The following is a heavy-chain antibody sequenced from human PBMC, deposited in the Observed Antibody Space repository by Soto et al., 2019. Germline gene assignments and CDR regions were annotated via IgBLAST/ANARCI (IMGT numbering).Heavy chain of an antibody. D-gene: IGHD3-9*01. V-gene: IGHV3-30-3*01. J-gene: IGHJ6*02. CDR3: ARDGGVKRYFDWASYGMDV. Sequence: QVQLVESGVGVVQPGRSLRLSCAASGITFSGYAMHWVRQAPGKGLEWVALISYDGSNKYYADSVKGRFTISRDTSKNTLYLQMNSLRAEDTAVYYCARDGGVKRYFDWASYGMDVWGQGTTVTVSS. CDR1: GITFSGYA. CDR2: ISYDGSNK.